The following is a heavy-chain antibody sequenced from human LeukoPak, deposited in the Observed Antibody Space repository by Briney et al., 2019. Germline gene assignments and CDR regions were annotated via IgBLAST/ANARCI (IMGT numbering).Heavy chain of an antibody. CDR2: IRYDGSNK. D-gene: IGHD6-13*01. Sequence: GGSLRLSCAASGFTFSSYGMHWVRQAPGKGLEWVAFIRYDGSNKYYADSVKGRFTISRDNSKNTLYLQMNSLRAEDTAVYYCAKDLRGYSSSWHLDYWGQGTLVTVSS. J-gene: IGHJ4*02. CDR1: GFTFSSYG. CDR3: AKDLRGYSSSWHLDY. V-gene: IGHV3-30*02.